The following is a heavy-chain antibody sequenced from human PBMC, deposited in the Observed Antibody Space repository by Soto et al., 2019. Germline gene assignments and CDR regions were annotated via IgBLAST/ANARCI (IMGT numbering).Heavy chain of an antibody. J-gene: IGHJ6*01. V-gene: IGHV1-69*01. CDR2: IIPIFGTA. D-gene: IGHD2-21*02. Sequence: QVQLVQSGAEVKKPGSSVKVSCKASGGTFSSYAISWVRQAPGQGLEWMGGIIPIFGTANYAQKFQGRVTITAEESTSTAYMELGSLRSEDTAVYYCASTLVVGTAIPNSYYNYGMDVWGLGTTVTVSS. CDR3: ASTLVVGTAIPNSYYNYGMDV. CDR1: GGTFSSYA.